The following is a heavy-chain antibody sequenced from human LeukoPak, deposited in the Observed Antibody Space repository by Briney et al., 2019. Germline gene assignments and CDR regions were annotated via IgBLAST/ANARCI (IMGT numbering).Heavy chain of an antibody. CDR1: GFTFSSYS. D-gene: IGHD1-20*01. CDR3: ARAYNWNLDY. J-gene: IGHJ4*02. Sequence: PGGSLRLSCAASGFTFSSYSMNWVRQAPGKGLEWVSSISGSSSYIYHADSVKGRFTISRDNAKNSLYLQVNSLRAEDTAVYYCARAYNWNLDYWGQGTLVTVSS. CDR2: ISGSSSYI. V-gene: IGHV3-21*01.